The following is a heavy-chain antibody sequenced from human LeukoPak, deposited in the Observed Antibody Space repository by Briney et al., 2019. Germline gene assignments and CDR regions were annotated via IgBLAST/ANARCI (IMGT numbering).Heavy chain of an antibody. CDR2: INPNSGGT. V-gene: IGHV1-2*02. J-gene: IGHJ3*02. Sequence: ASVKVSCKASGYTFTGYFTHWVRQAPGQGLEWMGWINPNSGGTNYAQKFQGRVTMTRDTSISTAYMELSRLRSDDTAVYYCARVSSIAVAGREAFDIWGQGTMVTVSS. CDR1: GYTFTGYF. CDR3: ARVSSIAVAGREAFDI. D-gene: IGHD6-19*01.